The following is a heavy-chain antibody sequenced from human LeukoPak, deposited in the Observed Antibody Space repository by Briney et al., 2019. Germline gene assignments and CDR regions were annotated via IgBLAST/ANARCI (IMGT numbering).Heavy chain of an antibody. CDR2: INPNSGGT. J-gene: IGHJ4*02. Sequence: ASVKVSCKASGYTFTGYYMHRVRQAPGQGLEWKGWINPNSGGTNYAQKFQGRVTMTRDTSISTAYMELSRLRSDDTAVYYCARAKDGSGRGLYYFDYWGQGTLVTVSS. CDR3: ARAKDGSGRGLYYFDY. D-gene: IGHD3-10*01. V-gene: IGHV1-2*02. CDR1: GYTFTGYY.